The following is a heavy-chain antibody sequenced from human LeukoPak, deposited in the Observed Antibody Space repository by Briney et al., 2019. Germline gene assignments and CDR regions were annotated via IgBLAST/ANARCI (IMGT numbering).Heavy chain of an antibody. V-gene: IGHV4-59*08. J-gene: IGHJ3*02. CDR2: IYYSGST. Sequence: ASGTLSLTCTVSGGSTSSYYWSWIRQPPGKGLEWIGYIYYSGSTNYNPSLKSRVTISVDTSKNQFSLKLSSVTAADTAVYYCARNVKDAFDIWGQGTMVTVSS. CDR1: GGSTSSYY. CDR3: ARNVKDAFDI.